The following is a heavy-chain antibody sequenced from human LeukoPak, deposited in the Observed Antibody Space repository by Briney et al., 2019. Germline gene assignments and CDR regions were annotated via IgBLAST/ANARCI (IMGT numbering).Heavy chain of an antibody. J-gene: IGHJ4*02. CDR2: ISGSGGST. CDR1: GFTFSRYD. CDR3: ARDLYRIVVVPHYFDY. D-gene: IGHD3-22*01. Sequence: GGSLRLSCAASGFTFSRYDMSWVRQAPGKGLEWVSAISGSGGSTYYADSVKGRFTISRDNSRSTLYLQMNCLRAEDTAVYYCARDLYRIVVVPHYFDYWGQGTLVTVSS. V-gene: IGHV3-23*01.